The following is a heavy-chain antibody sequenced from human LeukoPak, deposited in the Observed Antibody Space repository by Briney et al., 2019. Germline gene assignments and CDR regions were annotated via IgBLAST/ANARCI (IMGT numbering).Heavy chain of an antibody. CDR2: INPNSGGT. Sequence: GASVKVSCKASGYTFTGYYMHWVRQAPGQGVEWMGWINPNSGGTNYAQKFQGRVTMTRDTSISTAYMELSRLRSDDTAVYYCARSWYNWNPFDYWGQGTLVTVSS. CDR3: ARSWYNWNPFDY. J-gene: IGHJ4*02. CDR1: GYTFTGYY. D-gene: IGHD1-1*01. V-gene: IGHV1-2*02.